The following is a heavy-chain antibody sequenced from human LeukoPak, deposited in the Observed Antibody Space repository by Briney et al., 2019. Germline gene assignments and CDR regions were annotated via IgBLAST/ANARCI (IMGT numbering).Heavy chain of an antibody. Sequence: GGSLRLSCAASGFTFSNYVMSWVRQAPGKGLEWVSAISGSGGSTYYADSVKGRFTISRDNSQNTLYLQMNGLRDEDTAVYYCARGSGSFHFDYWGQGTLVTVSS. CDR1: GFTFSNYV. J-gene: IGHJ4*02. CDR3: ARGSGSFHFDY. CDR2: ISGSGGST. V-gene: IGHV3-23*01. D-gene: IGHD1-26*01.